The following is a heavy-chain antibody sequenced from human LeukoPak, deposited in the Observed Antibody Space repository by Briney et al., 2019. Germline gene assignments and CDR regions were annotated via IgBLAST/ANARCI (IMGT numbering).Heavy chain of an antibody. CDR1: GFPFSSYS. CDR2: ISSSSSYI. V-gene: IGHV3-21*01. J-gene: IGHJ4*02. D-gene: IGHD5-12*01. Sequence: GGSLRLSCAASGFPFSSYSMNWVRQAPGKGLEWVSSISSSSSYIYYADSVKGRFTISRDNAKNSLYLQMNSLRAEDTAVYYCAREGIYSGYDPYYFDYWGQGTLVTVSS. CDR3: AREGIYSGYDPYYFDY.